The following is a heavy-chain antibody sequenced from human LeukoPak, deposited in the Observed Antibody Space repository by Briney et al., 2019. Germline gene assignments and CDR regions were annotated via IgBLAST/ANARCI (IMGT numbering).Heavy chain of an antibody. CDR1: GGSIRCYY. D-gene: IGHD6-13*01. V-gene: IGHV4-4*07. Sequence: SETLSLTCTVSGGSIRCYYWSWIRQPAGKGLEWNGRIYTSGNTNYKPSLKSRVTMSVDTSNNQFSLKLNSVSAADTAVYSCARVTSSWYFDDWGQGTLVTVSS. CDR2: IYTSGNT. J-gene: IGHJ4*02. CDR3: ARVTSSWYFDD.